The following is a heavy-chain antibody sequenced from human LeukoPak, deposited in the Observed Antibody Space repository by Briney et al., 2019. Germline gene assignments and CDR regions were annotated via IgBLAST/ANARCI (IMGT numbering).Heavy chain of an antibody. CDR3: ASGGATPFDY. J-gene: IGHJ4*02. CDR2: INHSGST. V-gene: IGHV4-34*01. D-gene: IGHD1-26*01. Sequence: SVTLSLTCAVYGVSFSGYYWSWIRQPPGKGLEWIGEINHSGSTNYNPSLKSRVTISVDTSKNQFSLKLSSVTAADTAVYYCASGGATPFDYWGQGTLVTVSS. CDR1: GVSFSGYY.